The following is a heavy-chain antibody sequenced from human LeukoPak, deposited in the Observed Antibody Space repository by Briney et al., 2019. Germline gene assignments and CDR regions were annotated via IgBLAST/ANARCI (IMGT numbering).Heavy chain of an antibody. CDR2: ISSRSTYI. CDR3: ARRRVGVANFDY. V-gene: IGHV3-21*01. J-gene: IGHJ4*02. D-gene: IGHD1-26*01. Sequence: GGSLRLSCVASGLTFSDNSMNSVRQAPGKGLEWVSSISSRSTYIYYADSVKGRFTIFRDNAKNSLYLQMNSLRAEDTAVYYCARRRVGVANFDYWGQGMLVTVSS. CDR1: GLTFSDNS.